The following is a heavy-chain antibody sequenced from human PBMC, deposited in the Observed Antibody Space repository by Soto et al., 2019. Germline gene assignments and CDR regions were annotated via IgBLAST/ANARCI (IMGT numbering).Heavy chain of an antibody. CDR1: GFTFSGYA. V-gene: IGHV3-23*01. CDR2: ISGSGGST. Sequence: EVQLLESGGGLVQPGGSLRLSCAASGFTFSGYAMTWVRKAPGKGLEWVSGISGSGGSTYYADSVKGRFTISRDNAKNTLYLQMNSLRAEDTAVYYCAKDNGDCSSTSCYASRYWGQGTLVTVSS. J-gene: IGHJ4*02. D-gene: IGHD2-2*01. CDR3: AKDNGDCSSTSCYASRY.